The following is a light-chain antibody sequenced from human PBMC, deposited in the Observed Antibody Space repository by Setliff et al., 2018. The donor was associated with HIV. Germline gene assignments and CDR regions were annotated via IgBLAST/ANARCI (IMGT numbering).Light chain of an antibody. CDR3: SSYTNTNTGV. CDR2: DVT. J-gene: IGLJ1*01. Sequence: QSALAQPASVSGSPGQSITISCTATNSDISDYNYVSWYQHHPGEAPKLLISDVTNRPSGVSNRFSGSKSGNTASLTISGLQAEDEADYYCSSYTNTNTGVFGTGTKATVL. CDR1: NSDISDYNY. V-gene: IGLV2-14*03.